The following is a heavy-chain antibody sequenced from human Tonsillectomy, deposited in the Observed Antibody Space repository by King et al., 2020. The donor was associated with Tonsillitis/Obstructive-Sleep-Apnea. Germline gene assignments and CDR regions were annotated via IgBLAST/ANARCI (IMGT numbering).Heavy chain of an antibody. CDR2: ISKSGSTK. J-gene: IGHJ3*02. D-gene: IGHD6-6*01. CDR3: ARTYSSSRVDAFHI. CDR1: GFTFSSYE. V-gene: IGHV3-48*03. Sequence: VQLVESGGGLVQPGGSLRLSCAASGFTFSSYEMKWVRQAPGKGLEWVSYISKSGSTKYYADSVKGRFTISRDNAKNSLYLQMNSLSAEDTAVYYCARTYSSSRVDAFHIWGQGTMVTVSS.